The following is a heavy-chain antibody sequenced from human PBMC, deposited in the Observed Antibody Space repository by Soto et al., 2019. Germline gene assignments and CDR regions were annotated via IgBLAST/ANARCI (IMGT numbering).Heavy chain of an antibody. CDR3: ASEYCSSTSCYNRWFHP. CDR1: GGSISSSNW. D-gene: IGHD2-2*02. Sequence: QVQLQESGPGLVKPSGTLSLTCAVSGGSISSSNWWSWVRQPPGKGLEWIGEIYHSGSTNYNPSRKSRGTISVDKSKDHSSMKLSSVHAAYTAVYYRASEYCSSTSCYNRWFHPWGQGTLVTVSS. CDR2: IYHSGST. J-gene: IGHJ5*02. V-gene: IGHV4-4*02.